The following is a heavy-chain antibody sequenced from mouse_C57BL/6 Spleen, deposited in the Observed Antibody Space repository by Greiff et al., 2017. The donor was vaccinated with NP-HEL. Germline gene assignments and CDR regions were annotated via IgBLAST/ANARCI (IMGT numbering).Heavy chain of an antibody. CDR2: ISSGGDYI. CDR3: TRSTVVASRYFDV. J-gene: IGHJ1*03. CDR1: GFTFSSYA. V-gene: IGHV5-9-1*02. Sequence: EVKLVESGEGLVKPGGSLKLSCAASGFTFSSYAMSWVRQTPEQRLEWVAYISSGGDYIYYADTVKGRFTISRDNARNTLYLQMSSLKSEDTAMYYCTRSTVVASRYFDVWGTGTTVTVSS. D-gene: IGHD1-1*01.